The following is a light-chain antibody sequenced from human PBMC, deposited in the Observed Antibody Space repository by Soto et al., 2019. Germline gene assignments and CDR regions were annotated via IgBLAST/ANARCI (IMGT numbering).Light chain of an antibody. Sequence: QSVLTQPASVSGSPGQSITIASTATSGYFCIYNRVSWYQQHPGKAPKLIIYEVTDRPSGVSNRFSGSKSGNTASLTISGLQAEDEAEYYCSSYTNINTRACVFGTGTKVNVL. CDR3: SSYTNINTRACV. CDR2: EVT. V-gene: IGLV2-14*01. CDR1: SGYFCIYNR. J-gene: IGLJ1*01.